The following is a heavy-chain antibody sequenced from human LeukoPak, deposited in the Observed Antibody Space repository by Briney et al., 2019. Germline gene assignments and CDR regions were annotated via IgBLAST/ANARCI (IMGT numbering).Heavy chain of an antibody. V-gene: IGHV4-4*09. CDR3: ARSTSNRFDP. CDR1: GGSISDDD. CDR2: IYTRGST. Sequence: SATLSLTCTVSGGSISDDDWGWIRPPPGKGLEWIGYIYTRGSTNYNPSLRSRVTLSVDTSKNQFSLKLSSVTAADTAVYYCARSTSNRFDPWGQGTLVTVSS. J-gene: IGHJ5*02.